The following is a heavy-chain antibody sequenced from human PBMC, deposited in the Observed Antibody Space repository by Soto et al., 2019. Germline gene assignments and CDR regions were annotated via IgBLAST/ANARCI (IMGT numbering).Heavy chain of an antibody. J-gene: IGHJ4*02. CDR1: GYTFTSYG. V-gene: IGHV1-18*01. Sequence: QVQLVQSGAEVKKPGASVKVSCKASGYTFTSYGISWVRQAPGQGLEWMGWISAYNGNTNYAQKRQGRVTMTTDTSRSSALMERRSLRSDDTAVYYCARDGYGSELDGLSDFWGQGTLVTVSS. D-gene: IGHD3-10*01. CDR3: ARDGYGSELDGLSDF. CDR2: ISAYNGNT.